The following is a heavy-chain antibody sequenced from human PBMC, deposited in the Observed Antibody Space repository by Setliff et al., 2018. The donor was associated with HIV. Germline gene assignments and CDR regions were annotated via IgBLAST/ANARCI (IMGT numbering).Heavy chain of an antibody. Sequence: PSETLSLTCAVSGDSISSGGYSWNWIRQPPGKGLEWIGYIYHSGSTNYNPSLKSRVTISVDTSKNQFSLRLTSVTAADTAVYYCARERSRGYTDPPRFDYWGQGTLVTVSS. D-gene: IGHD5-18*01. V-gene: IGHV4-30-2*01. CDR2: IYHSGST. CDR3: ARERSRGYTDPPRFDY. CDR1: GDSISSGGYS. J-gene: IGHJ4*02.